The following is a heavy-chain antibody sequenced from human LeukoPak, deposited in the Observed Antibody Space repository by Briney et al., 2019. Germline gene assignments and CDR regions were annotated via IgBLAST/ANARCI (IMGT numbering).Heavy chain of an antibody. CDR2: ISSSGSTI. CDR3: ARQGYYDSTDAFDI. V-gene: IGHV3-11*04. D-gene: IGHD3-22*01. CDR1: GFTFSDYY. J-gene: IGHJ3*02. Sequence: KPGGSLRLSCAASGFTFSDYYMSWIRQAPGKGLEWVSYISSSGSTIYYADSVKGRFTISRDNAKNSLYLQMNSLRAEDTAVYYCARQGYYDSTDAFDIWDQGTMVTVSS.